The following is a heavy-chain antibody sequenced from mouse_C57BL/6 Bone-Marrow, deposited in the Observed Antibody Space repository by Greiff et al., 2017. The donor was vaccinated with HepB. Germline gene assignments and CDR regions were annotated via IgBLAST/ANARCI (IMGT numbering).Heavy chain of an antibody. CDR2: IDPSDSYT. J-gene: IGHJ4*01. D-gene: IGHD1-1*01. CDR3: ARKFITTVVERDYYAMDY. CDR1: GYNFTSYW. Sequence: VQLQQSGAELVRPGTSVKLSCKASGYNFTSYWMHWVKQRPGQGLEWIGVIDPSDSYTNYNQKFKGKATLTVDTSSSTAYMQLSSLTSEDSAVYYCARKFITTVVERDYYAMDYWGQGTSVTVSS. V-gene: IGHV1-59*01.